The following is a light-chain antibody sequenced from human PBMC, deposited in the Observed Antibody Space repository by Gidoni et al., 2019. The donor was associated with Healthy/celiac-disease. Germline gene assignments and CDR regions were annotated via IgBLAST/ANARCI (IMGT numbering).Light chain of an antibody. CDR3: QQYNSYWT. Sequence: IQMTQSPSTLSASVGDRVTITCRASQSISSWFAWYQQKPGKAPKLLIYKASSLESGVPSRFSGNGSGTEFTLTISSLQPDDFATYYCQQYNSYWTFGQGTKVEIK. CDR1: QSISSW. V-gene: IGKV1-5*03. J-gene: IGKJ1*01. CDR2: KAS.